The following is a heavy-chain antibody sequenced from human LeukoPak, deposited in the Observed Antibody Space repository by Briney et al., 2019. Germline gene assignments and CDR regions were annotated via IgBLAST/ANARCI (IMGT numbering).Heavy chain of an antibody. CDR1: GFTFSSYA. CDR3: ARGLAYCGGDCYSELARGDV. Sequence: PGGSLRLSCAASGFTFSSYAMSWVRQAPGKGLEWVSAISGSGGSTYYADSVKGRFTISRDNSKNTLYLQMNSLRAEDTAVYYCARGLAYCGGDCYSELARGDVWGQGTTVTVSS. J-gene: IGHJ6*02. D-gene: IGHD2-21*02. V-gene: IGHV3-23*01. CDR2: ISGSGGST.